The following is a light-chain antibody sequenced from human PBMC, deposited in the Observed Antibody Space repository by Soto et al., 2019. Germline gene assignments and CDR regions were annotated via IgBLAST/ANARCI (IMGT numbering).Light chain of an antibody. CDR2: DDR. J-gene: IGLJ1*01. CDR3: QVWYYISGHYV. CDR1: NIGGKS. V-gene: IGLV3-21*02. Sequence: SYELTQPPSVSLAPGQTASITCGGNNIGGKSVHWYQQKPGQAPVLVVYDDRDRPSGIPERFSGSNSGNTATLTISRVEAGDEADDYCQVWYYISGHYVFGTGTKVTVL.